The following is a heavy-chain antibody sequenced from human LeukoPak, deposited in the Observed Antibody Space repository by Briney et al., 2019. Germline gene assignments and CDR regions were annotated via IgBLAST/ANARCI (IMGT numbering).Heavy chain of an antibody. V-gene: IGHV4-59*01. J-gene: IGHJ4*02. CDR2: INYSGST. CDR3: ARRGGSYLFDC. CDR1: GCSISSYY. D-gene: IGHD1-26*01. Sequence: SETLCLTCTASGCSISSYYWSWIRQPPGKGLEWIGYINYSGSTNYNPSLKSRVTISVDTSKNHLSLKLRYVTAADAAADYCARRGGSYLFDCWGQGTLVTVSS.